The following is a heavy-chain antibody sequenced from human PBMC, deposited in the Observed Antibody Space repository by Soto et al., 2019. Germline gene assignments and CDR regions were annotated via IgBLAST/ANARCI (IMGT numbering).Heavy chain of an antibody. J-gene: IGHJ5*02. Sequence: SETLSLTCTVSGGSISSSSYYWGWIRQPPGKGLEWIGSIYYSGSTYYNPSLKSRVTISVDTSKNQFSLKLSSVTAADTAVYYCASPGITMVRGVIPSDGWFDPWGQGTLVTVSS. V-gene: IGHV4-39*01. CDR2: IYYSGST. CDR3: ASPGITMVRGVIPSDGWFDP. D-gene: IGHD3-10*01. CDR1: GGSISSSSYY.